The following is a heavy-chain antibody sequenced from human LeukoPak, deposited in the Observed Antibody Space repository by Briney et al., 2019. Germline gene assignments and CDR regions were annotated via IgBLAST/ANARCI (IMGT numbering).Heavy chain of an antibody. Sequence: SETLSLTCAVTGYSISSCYYRGLIRQPPGKGLEWIGSIYQSGSTYYNPSLKSRVTISVDTSKNQFSLKLSSVTAADTAVYYCARHPDPYSSVDYWGQGTLVTVSS. CDR3: ARHPDPYSSVDY. D-gene: IGHD6-19*01. V-gene: IGHV4-38-2*01. J-gene: IGHJ4*02. CDR2: IYQSGST. CDR1: GYSISSCYY.